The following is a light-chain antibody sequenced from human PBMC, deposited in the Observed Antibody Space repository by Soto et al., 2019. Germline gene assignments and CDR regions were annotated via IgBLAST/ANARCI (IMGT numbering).Light chain of an antibody. Sequence: EIVLTQSPGTLSLSPGERATLSCKASQSVTNNYLAWYQQKPGQAPRLLIYGASSRATGIPDRFSGSGSGTDFTLAIDRLEPEDFAVYYCQQYDSSPLTFGGGTKVDIK. V-gene: IGKV3-20*01. CDR1: QSVTNNY. CDR2: GAS. CDR3: QQYDSSPLT. J-gene: IGKJ4*01.